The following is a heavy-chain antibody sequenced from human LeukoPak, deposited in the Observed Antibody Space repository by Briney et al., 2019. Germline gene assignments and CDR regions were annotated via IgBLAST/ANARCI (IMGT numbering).Heavy chain of an antibody. CDR1: GFTFSDYY. V-gene: IGHV3-11*01. J-gene: IGHJ4*02. D-gene: IGHD2/OR15-2a*01. Sequence: PGGSLRLSCAASGFTFSDYYMNWIRQAPGKGLEWVSYISSSGSTIYYADSVKGRFTISRDNAKNSLYLQMNRLRGEDTAVYYCARVGVDYCSDYWGQGILVTVSS. CDR3: ARVGVDYCSDY. CDR2: ISSSGSTI.